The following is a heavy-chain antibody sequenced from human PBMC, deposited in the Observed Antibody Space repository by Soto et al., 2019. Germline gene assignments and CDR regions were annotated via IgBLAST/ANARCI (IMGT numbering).Heavy chain of an antibody. V-gene: IGHV4-30-4*01. D-gene: IGHD5-12*01. Sequence: SETLSLTCTFSCGSISSGDYYWSWIRQPPGKGLEWIGYIYYSGSTYYNPSLKSRVTISVDTSKNQFSLKLSSVTAADTAVYYCARDQGRDGYNFFDYWGQGTLVTVSS. J-gene: IGHJ4*02. CDR1: CGSISSGDYY. CDR2: IYYSGST. CDR3: ARDQGRDGYNFFDY.